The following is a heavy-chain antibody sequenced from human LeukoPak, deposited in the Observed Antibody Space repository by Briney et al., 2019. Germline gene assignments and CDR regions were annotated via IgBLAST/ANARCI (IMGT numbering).Heavy chain of an antibody. Sequence: GGSLRLSCAASGFTFSSYAMSWVRQAPGKGLEWVSVIYTDGGTYYADSVKGRFTISRDTSKNTLYLQMNSLRAEDTAVYYCASIGSNYSPYFYYGMDVWGQGTTVTVSS. J-gene: IGHJ6*02. V-gene: IGHV3-53*01. CDR2: IYTDGGT. CDR1: GFTFSSYA. D-gene: IGHD4-11*01. CDR3: ASIGSNYSPYFYYGMDV.